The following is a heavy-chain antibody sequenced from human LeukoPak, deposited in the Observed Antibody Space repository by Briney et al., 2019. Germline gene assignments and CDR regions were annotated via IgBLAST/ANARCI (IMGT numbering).Heavy chain of an antibody. V-gene: IGHV4-31*03. D-gene: IGHD3-10*01. CDR2: IYYSGST. CDR3: ARDSVYYYGSGSALAYSYYGMDV. Sequence: SQTLSLTCTVSGGSISSGGYYWSWIRQHPGKGLEWIGYIYYSGSTYYNPSLKSRVTISVDTSKNQFSLKLSSVTAADTAVYYCARDSVYYYGSGSALAYSYYGMDVWGKGTTVTVSS. CDR1: GGSISSGGYY. J-gene: IGHJ6*04.